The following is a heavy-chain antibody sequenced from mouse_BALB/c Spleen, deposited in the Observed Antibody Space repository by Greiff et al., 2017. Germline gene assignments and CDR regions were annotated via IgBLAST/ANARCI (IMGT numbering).Heavy chain of an antibody. Sequence: EVKLVESGGGLVQPGGSLKLSCAASGFTFSSYGMSWVRQTPDKRLELVATINSNGGSTYYPDCVKGRFTISRDNAKNTLYLQMSSLKSEDTAMYYCARDRDYYGYGGMDYWGQGTSVTVSS. CDR2: INSNGGST. V-gene: IGHV5-6-3*01. D-gene: IGHD1-2*01. CDR1: GFTFSSYG. CDR3: ARDRDYYGYGGMDY. J-gene: IGHJ4*01.